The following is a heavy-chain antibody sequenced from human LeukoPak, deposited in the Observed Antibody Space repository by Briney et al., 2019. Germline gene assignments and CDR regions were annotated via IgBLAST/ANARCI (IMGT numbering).Heavy chain of an antibody. V-gene: IGHV1-69*06. CDR1: GGTFSSYA. D-gene: IGHD3-10*01. CDR3: AKDRESAPGY. Sequence: ASVTVSCKASGGTFSSYAISWVRQAPGQGLEWMGGIIPICGTANFAQRFQGRVTITADKSMSTAYMELSSLRSEDTAVYYCAKDRESAPGYWGQGTMVTVSS. J-gene: IGHJ4*02. CDR2: IIPICGTA.